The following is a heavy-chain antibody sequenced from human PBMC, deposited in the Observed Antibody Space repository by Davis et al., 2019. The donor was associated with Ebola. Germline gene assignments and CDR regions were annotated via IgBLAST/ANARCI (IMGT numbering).Heavy chain of an antibody. Sequence: GESLKISCAASGFTFDDYAMHWVRQAPGKGLEWVSLISWDGSSTYHADSVRGRFTISRDNSKNSLYLQMNSLRAEDTALYYCARGGYCGSTNCFVTDYWGQGTLVSVSS. CDR1: GFTFDDYA. V-gene: IGHV3-43D*03. J-gene: IGHJ4*02. CDR3: ARGGYCGSTNCFVTDY. CDR2: ISWDGSST. D-gene: IGHD2-2*01.